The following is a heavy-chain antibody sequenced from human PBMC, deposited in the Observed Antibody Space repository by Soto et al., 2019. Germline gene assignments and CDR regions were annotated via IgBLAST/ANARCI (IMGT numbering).Heavy chain of an antibody. D-gene: IGHD3-16*01. CDR3: AHRGGATVGLYYFDY. V-gene: IGHV2-5*01. CDR2: IYWHDDE. Sequence: ESGPTRVNPTQTLTLTWTFSGFSLSTTGVGVSWIRQPPGKALEWLALIYWHDDERYSPSLKSRLTITKDTSKNQVVLTMTNMDPVDTATYYCAHRGGATVGLYYFDYWGQGALVTVSS. J-gene: IGHJ4*02. CDR1: GFSLSTTGVG.